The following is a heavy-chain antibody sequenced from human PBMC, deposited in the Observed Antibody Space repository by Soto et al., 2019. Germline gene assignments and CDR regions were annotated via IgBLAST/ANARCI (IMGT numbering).Heavy chain of an antibody. D-gene: IGHD5-12*01. J-gene: IGHJ4*02. CDR2: IYYSGST. V-gene: IGHV4-59*01. CDR1: GGSISDYY. CDR3: ARCRDGYMYYFDY. Sequence: QVQLQESGPGLLKPSETLSLTCTVSGGSISDYYWSWIRQPPGTGLEWIGYIYYSGSTNYNPSLKSRVTMSVDTSKNQFSLKLSSVTAADTALYYCARCRDGYMYYFDYWGQGTLVTVSS.